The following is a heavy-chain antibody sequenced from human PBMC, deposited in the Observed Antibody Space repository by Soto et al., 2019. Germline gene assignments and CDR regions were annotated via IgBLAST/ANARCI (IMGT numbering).Heavy chain of an antibody. Sequence: LRLSCAASGFTFSSYGMHWVRQAPGKGLEWVAVISYDGSNKYYADSVKGRFTISRDNSKNTLYLQMNSLRAEDTAVYYCAKDRGGGYAILTGPFDYWGQGTLLTVSS. CDR2: ISYDGSNK. D-gene: IGHD3-9*01. CDR1: GFTFSSYG. J-gene: IGHJ4*02. CDR3: AKDRGGGYAILTGPFDY. V-gene: IGHV3-30*18.